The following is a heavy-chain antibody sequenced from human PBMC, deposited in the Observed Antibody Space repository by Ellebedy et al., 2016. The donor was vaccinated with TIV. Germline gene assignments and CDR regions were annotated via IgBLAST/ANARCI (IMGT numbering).Heavy chain of an antibody. J-gene: IGHJ4*02. CDR2: IWSDGSNK. CDR3: ARDRWLVPGVFDY. D-gene: IGHD6-19*01. V-gene: IGHV3-33*01. CDR1: GFTFNSYG. Sequence: GESLKISCAASGFTFNSYGMHWVRQAPGKGLEWVAIIWSDGSNKYYADSVKGRFTISRDNSKNTLYLQMNSLRAEDTAVYYCARDRWLVPGVFDYWGQGSLVTVSS.